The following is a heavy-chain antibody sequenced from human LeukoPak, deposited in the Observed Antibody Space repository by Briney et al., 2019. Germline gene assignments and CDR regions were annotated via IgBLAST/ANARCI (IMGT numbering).Heavy chain of an antibody. D-gene: IGHD4-17*01. CDR1: GFTFSSYA. Sequence: PGGSLRLSCAASGFTFSSYAMSWVRQAPGKGLEWASGIGGSGGSTYYADSVKGRLTISRDNSKNTVYLQMNSLRAEDTAVYYCAKSSGDYKTKFDSWGQGTLVTVSS. J-gene: IGHJ4*02. CDR2: IGGSGGST. V-gene: IGHV3-23*01. CDR3: AKSSGDYKTKFDS.